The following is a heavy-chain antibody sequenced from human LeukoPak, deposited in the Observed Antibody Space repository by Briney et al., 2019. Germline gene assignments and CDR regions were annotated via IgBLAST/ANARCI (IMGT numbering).Heavy chain of an antibody. V-gene: IGHV3-23*01. Sequence: PGGSLRLTCAASGFTFSSYAMSWVRQAPGKGLEWVSAISGSGGSTYYADSVKGRFTISRDNSKNTLYLQMNSLRAEDTAVYYCAKNSRYYDFWSGYAYMDVWGKGTTVTLSS. CDR1: GFTFSSYA. J-gene: IGHJ6*03. D-gene: IGHD3-3*01. CDR3: AKNSRYYDFWSGYAYMDV. CDR2: ISGSGGST.